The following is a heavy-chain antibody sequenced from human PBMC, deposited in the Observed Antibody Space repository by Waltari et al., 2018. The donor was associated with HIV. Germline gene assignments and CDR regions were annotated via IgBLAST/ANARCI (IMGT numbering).Heavy chain of an antibody. J-gene: IGHJ3*02. CDR2: IIPIFGTA. CDR3: ASEGTGTTGAFDI. CDR1: GGTFSSSA. V-gene: IGHV1-69*01. D-gene: IGHD1-1*01. Sequence: QVQLVQSGAEVKTPGSSVKNSCKASGGTFSSSAISWVRQAPGQGLEWMGGIIPIFGTANYAQKFQGRVTITADESTSTAYIELSSLRSEDTAVYYCASEGTGTTGAFDIWGQGTMVTGSS.